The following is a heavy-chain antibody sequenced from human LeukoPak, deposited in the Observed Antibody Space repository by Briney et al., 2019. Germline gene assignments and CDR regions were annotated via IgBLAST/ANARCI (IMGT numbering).Heavy chain of an antibody. Sequence: GGPLRLSCAASGFTFSSYAMSWVRQAPGKGLEWVSAISGSGGSTYYADSVKGRFTISRDNSKNTLYLQMNSLRAEDTAVYYCAKALWDYYDSSGFFDYWGQGTLVTVSS. D-gene: IGHD3-22*01. CDR1: GFTFSSYA. J-gene: IGHJ4*02. CDR3: AKALWDYYDSSGFFDY. CDR2: ISGSGGST. V-gene: IGHV3-23*01.